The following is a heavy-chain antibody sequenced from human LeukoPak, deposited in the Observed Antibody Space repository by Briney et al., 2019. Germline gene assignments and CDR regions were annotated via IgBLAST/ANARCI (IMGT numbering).Heavy chain of an antibody. D-gene: IGHD6-13*01. CDR3: ARQIASAGTAGFDF. V-gene: IGHV4-4*07. J-gene: IGHJ4*02. CDR1: GFTISSYY. CDR2: IYSTGST. Sequence: PSETLSLTCTVSGFTISSYYWSWLRQPAGKGLEWLGRIYSTGSTNYNPSLKRRVTMSVDTSKNQFSLRLRSVTAADTAVYYCARQIASAGTAGFDFWGQGALVTVSS.